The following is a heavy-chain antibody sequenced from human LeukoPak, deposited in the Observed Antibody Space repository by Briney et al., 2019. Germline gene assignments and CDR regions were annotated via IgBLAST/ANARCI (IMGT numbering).Heavy chain of an antibody. CDR2: IGTAGDT. V-gene: IGHV3-13*01. D-gene: IGHD1-1*01. Sequence: GGSLRLSCVASGFTFSDYDMHWVRQATGKGLEWVSAIGTAGDTYYTGSVKGRFTISRENAKNSLHLQMNSLRAGDTAVYYCARVAKERVGGVYYFDYWGQGTLVTVSS. CDR3: ARVAKERVGGVYYFDY. CDR1: GFTFSDYD. J-gene: IGHJ4*02.